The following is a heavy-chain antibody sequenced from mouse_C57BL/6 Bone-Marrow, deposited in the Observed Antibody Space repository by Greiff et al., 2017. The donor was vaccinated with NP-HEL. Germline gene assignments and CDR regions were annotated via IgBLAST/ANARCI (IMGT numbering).Heavy chain of an antibody. D-gene: IGHD3-1*01. CDR2: FYPGSGSI. J-gene: IGHJ4*01. V-gene: IGHV1-62-2*01. CDR1: GYTFTEYT. CDR3: ARHEGGGGLYYYAMDY. Sequence: VQLQESGAELVKPGASVKLSCKASGYTFTEYTIHWVKQRSGQGLEWIGWFYPGSGSIKYNEKFKDKATLTADKSSSTVYMELSRLTSEDSAVYFCARHEGGGGLYYYAMDYWGQGTSVTVSS.